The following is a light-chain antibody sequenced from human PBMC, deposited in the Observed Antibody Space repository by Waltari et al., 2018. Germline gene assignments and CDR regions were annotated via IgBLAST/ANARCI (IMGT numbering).Light chain of an antibody. CDR2: GAS. CDR1: QGISGY. Sequence: DIQLTQSQSFLSASVGARVPFTCRASQGISGYLAWYQKKQNKAPKLLIDGASTLQRGVPSRFSGGKSGTEFTLTISSLQPEDFATYFCQHVYSYPVTFGGGTTVDI. J-gene: IGKJ4*01. CDR3: QHVYSYPVT. V-gene: IGKV1-9*01.